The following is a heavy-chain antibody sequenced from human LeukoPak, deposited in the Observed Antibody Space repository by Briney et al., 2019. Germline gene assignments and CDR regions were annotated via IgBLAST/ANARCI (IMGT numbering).Heavy chain of an antibody. Sequence: GGSLRLSCAASGFTFSSYGMHWVRQAPGKGLEWVAFIRYDGSNKYYADSVKGRFTISRDNSKNTLYLQMNSLRAEDTAVYYCARGTPQQKNWFDPWGQGTLVTVSS. CDR1: GFTFSSYG. D-gene: IGHD1-14*01. CDR3: ARGTPQQKNWFDP. V-gene: IGHV3-30*02. J-gene: IGHJ5*02. CDR2: IRYDGSNK.